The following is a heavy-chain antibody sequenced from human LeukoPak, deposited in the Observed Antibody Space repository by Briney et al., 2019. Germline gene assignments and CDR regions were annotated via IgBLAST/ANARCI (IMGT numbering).Heavy chain of an antibody. CDR1: GFTFSSYA. Sequence: GGSLRLSCAASGFTFSSYAMNRVRQAPGKGLEWVSSISGSGSSTYYADSVKGRFTVSRDNSKNTLYLQMNSLRAEDSAVYYCAKARCSSTSCFLPDYWGLGTLVTVSS. CDR3: AKARCSSTSCFLPDY. D-gene: IGHD2-2*01. J-gene: IGHJ4*02. V-gene: IGHV3-23*01. CDR2: ISGSGSST.